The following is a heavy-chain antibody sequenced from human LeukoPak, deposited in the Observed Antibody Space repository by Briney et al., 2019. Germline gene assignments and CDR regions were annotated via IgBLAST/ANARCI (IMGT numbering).Heavy chain of an antibody. CDR1: GYTFTDYY. V-gene: IGHV1-2*02. CDR2: INPNIGDT. J-gene: IGHJ1*01. CDR3: AREDLYTYPLDF. D-gene: IGHD5-24*01. Sequence: ASVKVFCRASGYTFTDYYLHWVRQAPGQGLEWMGWINPNIGDTNFAQKFQGRVTMTRDTSINTAYMELNRLTTDDTAVYYCAREDLYTYPLDFWGQGTLVTVSS.